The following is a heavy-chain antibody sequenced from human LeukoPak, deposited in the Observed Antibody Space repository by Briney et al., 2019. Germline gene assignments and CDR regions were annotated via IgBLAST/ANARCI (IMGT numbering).Heavy chain of an antibody. V-gene: IGHV3-30*03. CDR1: GFTFSSYG. CDR3: ARGRKLVPAAYYYYYGMDV. D-gene: IGHD2-2*01. J-gene: IGHJ6*02. CDR2: ISYDGSNK. Sequence: GRSLRLSCAASGFTFSSYGMHWVRQAPGKGLEWVAVISYDGSNKYYADSVKGRFTISRDNSKNTLYLQMNSLRAEDTAVYYCARGRKLVPAAYYYYYGMDVWGQGTTVTVSS.